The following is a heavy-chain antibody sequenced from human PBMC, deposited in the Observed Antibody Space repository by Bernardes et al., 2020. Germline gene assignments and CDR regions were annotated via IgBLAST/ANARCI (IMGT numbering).Heavy chain of an antibody. CDR2: IGTAGDT. D-gene: IGHD4-17*01. CDR3: ARSGSSLGDYADYYYGMDV. Sequence: GGSLRLSCAASGFTFSSYDMHWVRQATGKGLEWVSAIGTAGDTYYPGSVKGRFTISRENAKNSLYLQMNSLRAGDTAVYYCARSGSSLGDYADYYYGMDVWGKGTTVTVSS. J-gene: IGHJ6*04. V-gene: IGHV3-13*01. CDR1: GFTFSSYD.